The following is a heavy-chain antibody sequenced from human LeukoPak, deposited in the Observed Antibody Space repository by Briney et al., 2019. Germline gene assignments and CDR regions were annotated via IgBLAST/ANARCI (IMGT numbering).Heavy chain of an antibody. CDR3: AKGYGSRNYWNWFDP. J-gene: IGHJ5*02. CDR2: ISGSGGST. Sequence: PGGSLRLSCAASGFTFSSYAMTWVRQAPGKGLEWVSVISGSGGSTYYADSVKGRFTISRDNSKNTLYLQMNSLRAEDTAVYYCAKGYGSRNYWNWFDPWGQGTLVTVSS. V-gene: IGHV3-23*01. D-gene: IGHD3-10*01. CDR1: GFTFSSYA.